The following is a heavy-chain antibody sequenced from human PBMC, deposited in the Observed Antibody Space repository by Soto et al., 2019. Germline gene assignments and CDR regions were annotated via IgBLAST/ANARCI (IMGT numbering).Heavy chain of an antibody. J-gene: IGHJ5*02. CDR2: IYYSGST. V-gene: IGHV4-39*01. D-gene: IGHD1-26*01. CDR1: GGSITSSSYY. CDR3: ATQEVGGSYVYTFDP. Sequence: QLHLRESGPGLVKPSETLSLTCTVSGGSITSSSYYWGWIRQPPGKGLEWIGSIYYSGSTYYNPSLKXRXTXXVDTSKNQFSLKRSSVPAADTAVYYCATQEVGGSYVYTFDPWGQGTLVTVSS.